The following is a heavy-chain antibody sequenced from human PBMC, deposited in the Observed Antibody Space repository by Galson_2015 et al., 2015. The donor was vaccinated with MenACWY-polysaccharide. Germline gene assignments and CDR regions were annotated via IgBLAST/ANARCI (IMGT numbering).Heavy chain of an antibody. Sequence: SETLSLTCAVSGGSISSSPYYWGWIRQPPGKGLEWIGTIYYRGTTYYNPSLKSRVTISVDTSKNQFSLKLTSVTAADTAVYYYASPHCTNGICYWFDPWGQGTLVTVSS. CDR2: IYYRGTT. CDR1: GGSISSSPYY. V-gene: IGHV4-39*01. J-gene: IGHJ5*02. D-gene: IGHD2-8*01. CDR3: ASPHCTNGICYWFDP.